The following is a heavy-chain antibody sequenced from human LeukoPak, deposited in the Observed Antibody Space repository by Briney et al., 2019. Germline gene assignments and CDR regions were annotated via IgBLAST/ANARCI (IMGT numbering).Heavy chain of an antibody. CDR1: GFSFSSYW. V-gene: IGHV3-7*01. J-gene: IGHJ3*02. CDR3: ARIVPGIVMAQNAFDI. Sequence: GGSLRLSCAASGFSFSSYWMSWVRQAPGKGLEWVANIKQDGSEKYYVDSVKGRFTISRDNAKNSVYLQMNILRAEDTAVYYCARIVPGIVMAQNAFDIWGQGTMVTVSS. D-gene: IGHD3-22*01. CDR2: IKQDGSEK.